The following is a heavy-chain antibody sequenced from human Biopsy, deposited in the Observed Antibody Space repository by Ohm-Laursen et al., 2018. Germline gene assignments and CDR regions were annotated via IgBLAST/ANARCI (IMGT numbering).Heavy chain of an antibody. CDR1: GASVSSGSYD. CDR3: ARGYAGLYEAFDF. D-gene: IGHD5-18*01. J-gene: IGHJ3*01. Sequence: SETLSLTCTVSGASVSSGSYDWSWIRQPPGQGLEWIGNIYNDVSTKYNPSLRSRVTISADKSANQFSLKLRSVTAADTAVYYRARGYAGLYEAFDFWGQGTVVTVAS. V-gene: IGHV4-61*01. CDR2: IYNDVST.